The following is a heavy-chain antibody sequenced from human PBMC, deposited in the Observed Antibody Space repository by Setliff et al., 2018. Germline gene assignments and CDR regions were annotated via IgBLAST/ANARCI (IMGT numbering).Heavy chain of an antibody. D-gene: IGHD2-2*01. CDR3: ARRRGSADIVVVTAAYGADYYYYMDD. J-gene: IGHJ6*03. CDR1: GGSISSYY. CDR2: IYYSGST. V-gene: IGHV4-59*08. Sequence: SETLSLTCTVSGGSISSYYWSWIRQPPGKGLEWIGYIYYSGSTNYNPSLKSRVTISVDTSKNQFSLKLSSVTAADTAVYYCARRRGSADIVVVTAAYGADYYYYMDDWGKGTTVTVSS.